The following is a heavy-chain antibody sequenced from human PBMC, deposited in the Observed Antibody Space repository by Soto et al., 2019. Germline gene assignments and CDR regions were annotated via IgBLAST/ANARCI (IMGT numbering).Heavy chain of an antibody. CDR3: VRQHITIFEVAGYVFDM. D-gene: IGHD3-3*01. V-gene: IGHV4-39*01. Sequence: PSETLSLTCTVSAGSISSSGYYWGWVRQPPGKGLEWIGTIYYSGSTFYNPSLKSRVSIFVDTSKGQISLKLSSVTAADTARYYCVRQHITIFEVAGYVFDMWGQGTMVTVSS. J-gene: IGHJ3*02. CDR1: AGSISSSGYY. CDR2: IYYSGST.